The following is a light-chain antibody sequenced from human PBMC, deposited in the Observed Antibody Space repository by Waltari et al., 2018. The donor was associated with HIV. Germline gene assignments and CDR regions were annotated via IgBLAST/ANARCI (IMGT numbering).Light chain of an antibody. CDR3: SSYTSSSTLEV. V-gene: IGLV2-14*01. CDR2: EVS. CDR1: SSDVGGYNY. J-gene: IGLJ2*01. Sequence: QSALTQPASVSGSPGQSITISCTGTSSDVGGYNYVSWYQQHPGKAPKLMIYEVSNRPSGVSNRFSGSKSGNTASLTISVLQAEDEADYYCSSYTSSSTLEVFGGGTKLTVL.